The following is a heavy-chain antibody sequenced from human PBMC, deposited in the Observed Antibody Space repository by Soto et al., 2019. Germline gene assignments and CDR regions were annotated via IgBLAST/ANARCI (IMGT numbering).Heavy chain of an antibody. CDR3: TAIRD. J-gene: IGHJ4*02. Sequence: GGSLRVSWAVAGFTFNNAWRNWVRQAPGKGLEWVGRIKSKTDDGTTDYAAPVKGRFTLSRDDSKNTLYLQMDSLKTEDTAVYYCTAIRDWGQGTLVTVSS. CDR1: GFTFNNAW. CDR2: IKSKTDDGTT. V-gene: IGHV3-15*07.